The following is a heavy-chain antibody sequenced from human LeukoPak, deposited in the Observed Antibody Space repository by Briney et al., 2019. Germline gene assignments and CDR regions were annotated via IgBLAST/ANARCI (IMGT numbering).Heavy chain of an antibody. CDR3: ARVTRNSGRHPSLFDN. Sequence: GGSLRLSCAASEFTFSAYWMSWVRQAPGKGLEWVANIKEDGRETYYVDSVKGRFTISRDNAKNSLYLRVNSLRADDTAVYYCARVTRNSGRHPSLFDNWGQGTLVIVSS. CDR2: IKEDGRET. CDR1: EFTFSAYW. D-gene: IGHD1-26*01. J-gene: IGHJ5*02. V-gene: IGHV3-7*01.